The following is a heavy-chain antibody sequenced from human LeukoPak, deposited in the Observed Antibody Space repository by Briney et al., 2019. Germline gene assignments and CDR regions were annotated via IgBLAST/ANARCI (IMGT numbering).Heavy chain of an antibody. Sequence: GGPLRLSCAASGFTFSHYWMTWVRQAPGKGLEWVANINQDGSEEFYVDSLKGRFTISRDNAKNSLYLQMNSLRAEDTAVYYCARGWYNWNDGMNYWGQGTLVTVSS. V-gene: IGHV3-7*03. J-gene: IGHJ4*02. D-gene: IGHD1-1*01. CDR1: GFTFSHYW. CDR2: INQDGSEE. CDR3: ARGWYNWNDGMNY.